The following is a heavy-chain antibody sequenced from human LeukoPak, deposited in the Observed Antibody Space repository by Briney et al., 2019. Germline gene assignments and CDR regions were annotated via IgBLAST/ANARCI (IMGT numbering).Heavy chain of an antibody. CDR2: VSGSGGST. CDR3: AKGTDYEIYYYYYYMDV. Sequence: GGSLRLSCAASGFTFSNYAMRWVRQAPGKGLEWVSAVSGSGGSTDYADSVKGRFTIYRDNCKKTVFLQMNSLRAEDTAVYYCAKGTDYEIYYYYYYMDVWGKGTTVTVSS. V-gene: IGHV3-23*01. D-gene: IGHD4-17*01. J-gene: IGHJ6*03. CDR1: GFTFSNYA.